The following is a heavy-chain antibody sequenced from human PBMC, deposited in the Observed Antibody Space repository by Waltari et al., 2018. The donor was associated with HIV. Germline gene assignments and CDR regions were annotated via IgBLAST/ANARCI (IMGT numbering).Heavy chain of an antibody. CDR1: GFSVATSGVG. V-gene: IGHV2-5*01. D-gene: IGHD6-13*01. J-gene: IGHJ4*02. CDR2: IYWNDDK. Sequence: QITLKESGPTLVKPTQTLTLTCTFSGFSVATSGVGVGWIRQPPGKALEWLALIYWNDDKRYSPSLGSRLTISKDTSKNQVVRTMTNMDPVDTATYYCAHRRAGYSSGWYTRGFDYWGQGTLVTVSS. CDR3: AHRRAGYSSGWYTRGFDY.